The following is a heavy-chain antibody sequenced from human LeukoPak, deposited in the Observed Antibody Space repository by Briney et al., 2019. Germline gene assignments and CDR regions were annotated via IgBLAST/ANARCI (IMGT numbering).Heavy chain of an antibody. V-gene: IGHV1-8*01. CDR3: ARAIRTTVTTFWFDP. J-gene: IGHJ5*02. CDR2: VNPNSGNT. D-gene: IGHD4-17*01. Sequence: ASVKVSCKTSGYTFTSDDINWVRQATGQGLEWMGWVNPNSGNTGYAQNFQGRVTMTRNTSISTAYMELSSLRSEDTAVYYCARAIRTTVTTFWFDPWGQGTLVTVSS. CDR1: GYTFTSDD.